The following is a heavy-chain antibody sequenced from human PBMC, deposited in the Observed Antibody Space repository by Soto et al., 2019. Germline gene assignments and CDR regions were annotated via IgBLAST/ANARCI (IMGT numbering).Heavy chain of an antibody. Sequence: QVQLVESGGGVVQPGRSLRLSCAASGFTFSSYGMHWVRQAPGKGLEWVAVIWYDGSNKYYADSVKGRFTISRDNSKNTLYLQMNSLRAEDTAVYYCARDGRAMCSGGSCYNLFDYWGQGTLVTVSS. D-gene: IGHD2-15*01. J-gene: IGHJ4*02. V-gene: IGHV3-33*01. CDR2: IWYDGSNK. CDR1: GFTFSSYG. CDR3: ARDGRAMCSGGSCYNLFDY.